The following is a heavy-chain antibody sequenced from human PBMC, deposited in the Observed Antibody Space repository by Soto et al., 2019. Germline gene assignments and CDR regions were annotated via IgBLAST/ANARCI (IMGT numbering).Heavy chain of an antibody. CDR2: INPSGGST. J-gene: IGHJ6*02. CDR3: AGEAYSGSYPPYYYYGMDV. V-gene: IGHV1-46*01. CDR1: GYTFTSYY. D-gene: IGHD1-26*01. Sequence: ASVKVSCKASGYTFTSYYMHWVRQAPGQGLEWMGIINPSGGSTSYAQKFQGRVTMTRDTSTSTVYMELSSLRSEDTAVYYCAGEAYSGSYPPYYYYGMDVWGQGTVVTVSS.